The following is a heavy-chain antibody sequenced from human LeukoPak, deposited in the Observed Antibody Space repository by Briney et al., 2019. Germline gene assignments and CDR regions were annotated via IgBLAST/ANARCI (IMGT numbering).Heavy chain of an antibody. D-gene: IGHD6-13*01. J-gene: IGHJ3*02. Sequence: GGSLRLSCAASGFTFSSYGMHWVRQAPGKGLEWVAFMQYDVSSEYYADSVKGRFTVSRDNSKNTLYLQMNSLRAEDTAVYYCAREYSGRCIHAFHSWGQGTMVTVSS. CDR2: MQYDVSSE. V-gene: IGHV3-30*02. CDR3: AREYSGRCIHAFHS. CDR1: GFTFSSYG.